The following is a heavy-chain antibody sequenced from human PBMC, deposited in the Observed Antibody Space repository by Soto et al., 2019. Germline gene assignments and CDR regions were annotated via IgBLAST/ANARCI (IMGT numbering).Heavy chain of an antibody. V-gene: IGHV4-34*01. CDR2: INHSGST. CDR1: GGSFSDYY. CDR3: AKGSYYDSSGYFAY. D-gene: IGHD3-22*01. Sequence: SETLSLTCAVYGGSFSDYYWSWIRQPPGKGLEWIGEINHSGSTKYNPSLKRRVTISVDTSKNQFSLKLSSVTAADTAVYYCAKGSYYDSSGYFAYWGQGTLVTVSS. J-gene: IGHJ4*02.